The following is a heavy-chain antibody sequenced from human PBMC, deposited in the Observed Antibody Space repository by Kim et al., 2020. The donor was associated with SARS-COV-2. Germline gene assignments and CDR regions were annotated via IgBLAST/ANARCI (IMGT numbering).Heavy chain of an antibody. CDR2: ISGSGGST. J-gene: IGHJ6*03. CDR1: GFTFSSYA. D-gene: IGHD3-10*01. V-gene: IGHV3-23*01. CDR3: AKDRRAGGPRGYYYYMDV. Sequence: GGSLRLSCAASGFTFSSYAMSWVRQAPGKGLEWVSAISGSGGSTYYADSVKGRFTISRDNSKNTLYLQMNSLRAEDTAVYYCAKDRRAGGPRGYYYYMDVWGKGTTVTVSS.